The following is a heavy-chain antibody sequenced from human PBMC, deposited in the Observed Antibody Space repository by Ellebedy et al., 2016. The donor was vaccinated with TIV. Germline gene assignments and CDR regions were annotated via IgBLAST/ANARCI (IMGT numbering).Heavy chain of an antibody. J-gene: IGHJ5*02. CDR2: IDPSDSYT. CDR3: AAVAGTHWFDP. D-gene: IGHD6-19*01. CDR1: GYSFTSYW. V-gene: IGHV5-10-1*01. Sequence: KVSCKGSGYSFTSYWIGWVRQMPGKGLEWMGRIDPSDSYTNYSPSFQGHVTISADKSISTAYLQWSSLKASDTAMYYCAAVAGTHWFDPWGQGTLVTVSS.